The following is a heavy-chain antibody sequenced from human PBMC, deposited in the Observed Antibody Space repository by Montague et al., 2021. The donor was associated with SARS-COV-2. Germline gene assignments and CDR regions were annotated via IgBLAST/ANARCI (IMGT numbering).Heavy chain of an antibody. CDR1: GFSLSTSGVG. D-gene: IGHD5-12*01. J-gene: IGHJ4*02. V-gene: IGHV4-39*01. CDR3: ARHGWGWLRLLRPLDY. Sequence: LVKPTQTLTLTCTFSGFSLSTSGVGVGWIRQPPGKALEWLGSIYYSGSTYYNPSLKSRVTISVDTSKNQFSLKLSSVTAADTAVYYCARHGWGWLRLLRPLDYWGQGTLVTVSS. CDR2: IYYSGST.